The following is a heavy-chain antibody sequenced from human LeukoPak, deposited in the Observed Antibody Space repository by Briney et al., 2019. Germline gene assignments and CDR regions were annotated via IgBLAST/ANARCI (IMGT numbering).Heavy chain of an antibody. J-gene: IGHJ4*02. D-gene: IGHD4-17*01. CDR2: IYSGGST. CDR3: ARYRLRGYYFDY. V-gene: IGHV3-53*01. Sequence: GGSLRLSCAASGFTVSSNYMSWVRQAPGKGLEWVSVIYSGGSTYYADSVKGRFTISRDNSKNTLYLQMNSLRAEDTAVYYCARYRLRGYYFDYWGQGTLVTVSS. CDR1: GFTVSSNY.